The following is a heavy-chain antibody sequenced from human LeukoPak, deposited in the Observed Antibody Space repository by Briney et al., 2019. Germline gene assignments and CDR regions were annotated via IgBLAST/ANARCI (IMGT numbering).Heavy chain of an antibody. J-gene: IGHJ4*02. CDR1: GFTFSSYA. V-gene: IGHV3-23*01. CDR2: ISGSGGST. CDR3: GKDRREGVVGATIY. Sequence: PGGSLRLSCAASGFTFSSYAMSWVRQAPGKGLEWVSAISGSGGSTYYADSVKGRFTISRDNSKNTLYLQMNSLRAEDTAVYYCGKDRREGVVGATIYWGQGTLVTVSS. D-gene: IGHD1-26*01.